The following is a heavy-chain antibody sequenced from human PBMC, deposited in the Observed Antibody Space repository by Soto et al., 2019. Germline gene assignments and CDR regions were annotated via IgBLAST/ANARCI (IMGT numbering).Heavy chain of an antibody. CDR3: ARDRQKALVVVAATGGFDY. CDR2: ISFAGNNK. V-gene: IGHV3-30*04. J-gene: IGHJ4*02. CDR1: GFTFSSYS. D-gene: IGHD2-15*01. Sequence: QVQLVESGGGVVQPGRSLRLSCVVSGFTFSSYSMHWVRQDPDMGLEWVAFISFAGNNKYYADSVKGRFTISRDNSNNMVYLEMNSLRPDDTAVYYCARDRQKALVVVAATGGFDYWGQGTPVTVSS.